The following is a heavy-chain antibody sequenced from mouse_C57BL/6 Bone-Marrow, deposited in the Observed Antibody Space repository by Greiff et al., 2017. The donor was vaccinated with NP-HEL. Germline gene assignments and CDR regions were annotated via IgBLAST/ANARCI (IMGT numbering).Heavy chain of an antibody. V-gene: IGHV1-54*01. D-gene: IGHD2-1*01. CDR1: GYAFTNYL. Sequence: VQLQQSGAELVRPGTSVKVSCKASGYAFTNYLIEWVKQRPGQGLEWIGVINPGSGGTNYNEKFKGKATLTADKSSSTAYMQLSSLTSEDSAVYFCARYGNYQYYYAMDYGGQGTAVTVSS. CDR3: ARYGNYQYYYAMDY. J-gene: IGHJ4*01. CDR2: INPGSGGT.